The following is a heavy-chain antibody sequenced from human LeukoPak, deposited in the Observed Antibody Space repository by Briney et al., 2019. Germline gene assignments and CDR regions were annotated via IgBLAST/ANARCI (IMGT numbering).Heavy chain of an antibody. V-gene: IGHV3-23*01. CDR3: AKDEGIAAESVGAFDI. CDR1: GFTFSSYA. CDR2: ISGSGGST. D-gene: IGHD6-13*01. J-gene: IGHJ3*02. Sequence: PGGSLRLSCAASGFTFSSYAMSWVRQAPGKGLEWVSAISGSGGSTYYADSVKGRFTISGDNSKNTLYLQMNSLRAEDTAVYYCAKDEGIAAESVGAFDIWGQGTMVTVSS.